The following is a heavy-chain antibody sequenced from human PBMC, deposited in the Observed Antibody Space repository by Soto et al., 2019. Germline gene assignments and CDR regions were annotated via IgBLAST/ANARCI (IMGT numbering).Heavy chain of an antibody. CDR2: MNAKSGDT. J-gene: IGHJ6*02. CDR1: GYTCSDFY. Sequence: ASVNVSCKSSGYTCSDFYINWLRQASGQGPEWMGWMNAKSGDTFFPQRFQGKFNMTWDTSLSTAYMEVGSLTSDDTAIYYCARGNPFNYAGFDVWGQGTTVTVSS. D-gene: IGHD4-4*01. CDR3: ARGNPFNYAGFDV. V-gene: IGHV1-8*01.